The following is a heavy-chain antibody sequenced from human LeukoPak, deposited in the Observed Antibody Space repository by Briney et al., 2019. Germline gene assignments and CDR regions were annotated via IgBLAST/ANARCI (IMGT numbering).Heavy chain of an antibody. CDR1: GFIFSSYA. D-gene: IGHD3-16*01. V-gene: IGHV3-23*01. CDR3: AKASWVSSTDAVR. Sequence: GGSLRLSCAASGFIFSSYAMSWVRQAPGKGLEWVSAISCSGGSTYYADSVKGRFTLSSDSSRNTVYFQLNNLRVEDTAIYYCAKASWVSSTDAVRWGQGTLVTVSS. CDR2: ISCSGGST. J-gene: IGHJ4*02.